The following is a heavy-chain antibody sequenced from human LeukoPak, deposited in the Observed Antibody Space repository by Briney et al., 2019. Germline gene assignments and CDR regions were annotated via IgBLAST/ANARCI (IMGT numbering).Heavy chain of an antibody. V-gene: IGHV4-34*01. CDR1: GGSFSGYY. Sequence: PSETLSPTCAVYGGSFSGYYWSWIRQPPGKGLEWIGEINHSGSTNYNPSLKSRVTISVDTSKNQFSLKLSSVTAADTAVYYCARGWVETGFDPWGQGTLVTVSS. D-gene: IGHD1-1*01. J-gene: IGHJ5*02. CDR2: INHSGST. CDR3: ARGWVETGFDP.